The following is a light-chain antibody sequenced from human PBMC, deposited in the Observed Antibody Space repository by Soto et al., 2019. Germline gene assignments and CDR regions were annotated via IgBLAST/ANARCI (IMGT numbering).Light chain of an antibody. CDR1: QGISNY. J-gene: IGKJ3*01. CDR2: AAS. CDR3: QKYNSAPRGFT. V-gene: IGKV1-27*01. Sequence: DIQMAQSPCSLSASVGDRVTITCRASQGISNYLAWYQQKPGKVPKLLIYAASTLQSGVPSRFMGSGSGTDFTLTIGSLQPEDVATYYCQKYNSAPRGFTFGPGTKVDIK.